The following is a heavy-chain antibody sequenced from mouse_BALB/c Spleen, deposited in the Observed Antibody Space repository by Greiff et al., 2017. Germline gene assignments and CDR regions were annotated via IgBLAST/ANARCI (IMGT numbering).Heavy chain of an antibody. Sequence: EVQRVESGGGLVKPGGSLKLSCAASGFTFSSYAMSWVRQTPEKRLEWVASISSGGSSYYPDSGKGRFTISGNNARNIQYLQMSSLRSEDTARYYGASYGNLWAMDYWGAGTSVTVSS. CDR3: ASYGNLWAMDY. CDR2: ISSGGSS. CDR1: GFTFSSYA. J-gene: IGHJ4*01. D-gene: IGHD2-1*01. V-gene: IGHV5-6-5*01.